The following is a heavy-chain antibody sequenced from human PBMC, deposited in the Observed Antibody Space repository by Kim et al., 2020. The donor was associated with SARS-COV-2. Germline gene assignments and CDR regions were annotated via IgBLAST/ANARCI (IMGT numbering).Heavy chain of an antibody. Sequence: ASVKVSCKASGYTFTSYGISWVRQAPGQGLEWMGWISAYNGNTNYAQKLQGRVTMTTDTSTSTAYMELRSLRSDDTAVYYCARDGPVLGSADAFDIWGQGTMVTVSS. D-gene: IGHD3-10*01. V-gene: IGHV1-18*04. CDR1: GYTFTSYG. J-gene: IGHJ3*02. CDR2: ISAYNGNT. CDR3: ARDGPVLGSADAFDI.